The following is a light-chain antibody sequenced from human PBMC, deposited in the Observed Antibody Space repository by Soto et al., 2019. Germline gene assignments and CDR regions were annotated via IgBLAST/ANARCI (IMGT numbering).Light chain of an antibody. CDR3: QQRSNWLLT. CDR1: QSVSSY. J-gene: IGKJ4*01. V-gene: IGKV3-11*01. Sequence: EIVLTQSPATLSLSPGERATLSCSASQSVSSYLACYQHKPGQAPRLLIYDASNRATGIPARFSGSGSGTDFTLTISSLAPEDFAVYYCQQRSNWLLTFGGRTKVEIK. CDR2: DAS.